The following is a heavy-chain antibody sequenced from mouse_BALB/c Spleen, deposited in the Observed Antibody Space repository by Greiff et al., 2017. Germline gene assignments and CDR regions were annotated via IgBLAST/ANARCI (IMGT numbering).Heavy chain of an antibody. Sequence: VQLQQSAAELARPGASVKMSCKASGYTFTSYTMHWVKQRPGQGLEWIGYINPSSGYTEYNQKFKDKTTLTADKSSSTAYMQLSSLTSEDSAVYYCARGDYGRAWFAYWGQGTLVTVSA. J-gene: IGHJ3*01. CDR3: ARGDYGRAWFAY. V-gene: IGHV1-4*02. D-gene: IGHD2-4*01. CDR1: GYTFTSYT. CDR2: INPSSGYT.